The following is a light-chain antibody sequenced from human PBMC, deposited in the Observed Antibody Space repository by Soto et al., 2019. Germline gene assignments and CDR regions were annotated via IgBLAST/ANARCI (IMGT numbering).Light chain of an antibody. CDR3: QQYGSLIT. Sequence: EIVLTQSPGTLSLSPGERATLSCRASQSVTNNYLAWYQQKPGQAPRLLIYGASSRATGIPDRFRGSGSGTDFTLTISRLEYEDFAVYYCQQYGSLITFGQGTRLEIK. CDR1: QSVTNNY. CDR2: GAS. J-gene: IGKJ5*01. V-gene: IGKV3-20*01.